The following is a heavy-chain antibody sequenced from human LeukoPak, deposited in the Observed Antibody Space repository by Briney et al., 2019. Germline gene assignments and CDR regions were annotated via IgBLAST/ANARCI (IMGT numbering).Heavy chain of an antibody. CDR2: IYYSGST. CDR1: GGSISSYY. D-gene: IGHD3-22*01. Sequence: SETLSLTCTVSGGSISSYYWSWIRQPPGKGLEWIGYIYYSGSTNYNPSLKSRVTISVDTSKNQFSLKLSSVTAADTVVYYCARGPVYYYDSSGYYFDYWGQGTLVTLSS. J-gene: IGHJ4*02. CDR3: ARGPVYYYDSSGYYFDY. V-gene: IGHV4-59*01.